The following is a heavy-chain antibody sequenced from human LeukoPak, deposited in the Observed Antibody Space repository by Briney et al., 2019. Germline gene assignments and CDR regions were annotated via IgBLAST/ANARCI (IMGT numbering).Heavy chain of an antibody. CDR3: AKDKGSSGWYCLDY. D-gene: IGHD6-19*01. CDR1: GFTFSTYY. Sequence: GGSLRLSCAASGFTFSTYYMSWVRQARGTGLEWVANIKQDGSEKYYADSVKGRFTISRDNAKNARYLQMNSLRAEDTALYYCAKDKGSSGWYCLDYWGQGTLVTVSS. CDR2: IKQDGSEK. J-gene: IGHJ4*02. V-gene: IGHV3-7*03.